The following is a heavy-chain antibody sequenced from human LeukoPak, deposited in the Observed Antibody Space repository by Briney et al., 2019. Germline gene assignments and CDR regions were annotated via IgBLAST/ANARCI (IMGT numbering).Heavy chain of an antibody. CDR2: IKQDGSEK. CDR3: ARDPIVVVPAAIGSSYYYCGMDV. Sequence: PGGSLRLSCAASGFTFSSYWMSWVRQAPGKGLEWVANIKQDGSEKYYVDSVKGRFTISRDNAKNSLYLQMNSLRAEDTAVYYCARDPIVVVPAAIGSSYYYCGMDVWGQGTTVTVSS. CDR1: GFTFSSYW. V-gene: IGHV3-7*01. D-gene: IGHD2-2*02. J-gene: IGHJ6*02.